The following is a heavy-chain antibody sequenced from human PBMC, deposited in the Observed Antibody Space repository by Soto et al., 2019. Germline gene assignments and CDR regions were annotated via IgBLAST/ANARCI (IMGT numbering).Heavy chain of an antibody. CDR2: TYYRSKWYN. V-gene: IGHV6-1*01. CDR3: ARGTLCIAVVCDAFDI. D-gene: IGHD6-19*01. Sequence: PSQTLSLTCAISGDSVSSNSAAWNWIRQSPSRGLEWLGRTYYRSKWYNDYAVSVKSRITINPDTSKNQFSLQLNSVTPADTAVYYCARGTLCIAVVCDAFDIWGQGTMVTVSS. J-gene: IGHJ3*02. CDR1: GDSVSSNSAA.